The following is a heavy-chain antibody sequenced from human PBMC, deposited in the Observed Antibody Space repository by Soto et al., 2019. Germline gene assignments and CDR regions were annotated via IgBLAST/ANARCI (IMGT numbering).Heavy chain of an antibody. V-gene: IGHV1-69*01. Sequence: QVQLVQSGPEMKKPGSSVKVSCTASGGTFSSYVISWVQQAPGHGLEWMGGIITIFETAKYEQQFQSRVTITADESTSTVYMELSSLRPEDTAIYFCAKAVADDGFSRGRSSTSIRADGRDLWGQGTPVTVSS. CDR2: IITIFETA. J-gene: IGHJ6*02. D-gene: IGHD3-3*01. CDR1: GGTFSSYV. CDR3: AKAVADDGFSRGRSSTSIRADGRDL.